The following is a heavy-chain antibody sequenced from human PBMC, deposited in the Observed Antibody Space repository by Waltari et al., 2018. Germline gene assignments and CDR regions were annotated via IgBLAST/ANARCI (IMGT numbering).Heavy chain of an antibody. CDR2: IYYSGST. J-gene: IGHJ3*02. CDR1: GGSISSGGYY. Sequence: QVQLQESGPGLVKPSPTLSLTCTVSGGSISSGGYYWRWIRPHPGKGLEWIGYIYYSGSTYYNPSLKSRVTISVDTSKNQFSLKLSSVTAADTAVYYCAGALSTIFGVVIDAFDIWGQGTMVTVSS. D-gene: IGHD3-3*01. V-gene: IGHV4-31*03. CDR3: AGALSTIFGVVIDAFDI.